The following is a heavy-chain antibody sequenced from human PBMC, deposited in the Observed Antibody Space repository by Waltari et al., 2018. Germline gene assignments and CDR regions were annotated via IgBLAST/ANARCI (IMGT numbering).Heavy chain of an antibody. CDR3: ARVTAGCSSTSCYLDS. Sequence: QVQLQESGPGLVKPSGTLSLTCAVTGVSISSHTWSNWVRRSPGKGLEWLGEMHPGGGTNYNPSLKSRVAISLDMSENQFSLMLTSVTAADTALYYCARVTAGCSSTSCYLDSWGQGTLVTVSS. D-gene: IGHD2-2*01. CDR1: GVSISSHTW. J-gene: IGHJ4*02. V-gene: IGHV4-4*02. CDR2: MHPGGGT.